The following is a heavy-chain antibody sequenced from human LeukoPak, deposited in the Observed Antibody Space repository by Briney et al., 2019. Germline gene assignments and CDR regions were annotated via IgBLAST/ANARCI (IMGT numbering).Heavy chain of an antibody. V-gene: IGHV3-33*01. CDR1: GFTFSSYG. CDR3: ARDLVGAPDY. D-gene: IGHD1-26*01. CDR2: IWYDGSNK. J-gene: IGHJ4*02. Sequence: GGSLRLSCAASGFTFSSYGMHWVRQAPGEGREWVAVIWYDGSNKYYVDSAKGRFTTSRDNSKNTLYLQMNSLRAEDTAVYYCARDLVGAPDYWGQGTLVTVSS.